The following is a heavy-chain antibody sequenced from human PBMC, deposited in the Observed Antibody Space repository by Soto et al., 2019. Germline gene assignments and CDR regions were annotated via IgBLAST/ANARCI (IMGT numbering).Heavy chain of an antibody. CDR2: IIPIFGTA. D-gene: IGHD2-2*01. CDR1: GGTFSSYA. J-gene: IGHJ5*02. V-gene: IGHV1-69*13. CDR3: ARLGEGCSSTSCYERVHWFDP. Sequence: SVKFSCKASGGTFSSYAISWVRQAPGQGLEWMGGIIPIFGTANYAQKFQGRVTITADESTSTAYLELSSLRSEDTAVYYCARLGEGCSSTSCYERVHWFDPWGQGTLVTVSS.